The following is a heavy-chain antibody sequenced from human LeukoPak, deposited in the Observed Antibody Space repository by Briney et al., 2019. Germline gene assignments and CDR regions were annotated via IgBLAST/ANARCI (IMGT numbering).Heavy chain of an antibody. V-gene: IGHV1-69*05. CDR3: ARDSSGWYGGQGY. CDR2: IIPIFGTA. CDR1: GGTFSSYA. D-gene: IGHD6-19*01. Sequence: GASVKVSCKASGGTFSSYAISWVRQAPGQGLEWMGGIIPIFGTANYAQKFQGRVTITTDESSSTAYMELSSLRSEGTAVYYCARDSSGWYGGQGYWGQGTLVTVSS. J-gene: IGHJ4*02.